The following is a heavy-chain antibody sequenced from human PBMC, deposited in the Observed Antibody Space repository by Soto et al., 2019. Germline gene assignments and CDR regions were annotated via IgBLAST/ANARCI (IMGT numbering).Heavy chain of an antibody. V-gene: IGHV4-30-2*01. CDR3: AREMTIIGVAGGGGVDV. Sequence: QLQLQESGSGLVQPSQTLSLTCTASGGSISTSDYSWSWILQPPGGGLEWIGSIYQPGRTYVTPSLKSRVTMSRDKSKNQFSLNLTTVTAADTALYYCAREMTIIGVAGGGGVDVWGQGTTVTVSS. CDR1: GGSISTSDYS. CDR2: IYQPGRT. J-gene: IGHJ6*02. D-gene: IGHD3-3*01.